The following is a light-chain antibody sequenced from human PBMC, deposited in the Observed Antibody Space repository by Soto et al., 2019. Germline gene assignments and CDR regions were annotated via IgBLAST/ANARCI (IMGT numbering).Light chain of an antibody. CDR2: EVS. CDR3: MQSTQLPPT. CDR1: QSLLHITGETF. V-gene: IGKV2D-29*02. Sequence: DVAMTQTPLSLSVAPGQPASISCKSSQSLLHITGETFLFWYLQKPGQSPQLLIYEVSTRVSGVPDRFSGSGSGTDLTLEISRVETDDVGIYYCMQSTQLPPTFGQGTRLEIK. J-gene: IGKJ5*01.